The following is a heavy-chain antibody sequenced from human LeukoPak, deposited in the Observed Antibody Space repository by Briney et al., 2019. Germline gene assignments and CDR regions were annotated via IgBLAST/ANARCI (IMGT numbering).Heavy chain of an antibody. CDR2: INWNGAST. CDR1: GFSFGTYG. V-gene: IGHV3-20*04. Sequence: GGSLRLSCAASGFSFGTYGVSWVRQVPGKGLEWVSGINWNGASTVYADSVRGRFTISRDNAKNSLYLQMNSLRAEDTAVYYCARDPTELNLGWFDPWGQGTLVTVSS. D-gene: IGHD1-1*01. J-gene: IGHJ5*02. CDR3: ARDPTELNLGWFDP.